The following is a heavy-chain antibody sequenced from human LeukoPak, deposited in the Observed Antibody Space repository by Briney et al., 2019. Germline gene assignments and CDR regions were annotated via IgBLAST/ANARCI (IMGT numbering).Heavy chain of an antibody. CDR2: ISGSGGST. CDR1: GFTFSSYA. D-gene: IGHD3-22*01. Sequence: GGSLRLSCAASGFTFSSYAMSWVRQAPGKGLEWVSAISGSGGSTYYADSVKGRFTISRDNSKNTLYLQMNSLRAEDTAVYYCAKDRWDYYDSSGYYYGNFDYWGQGTLVTVSS. J-gene: IGHJ4*02. CDR3: AKDRWDYYDSSGYYYGNFDY. V-gene: IGHV3-23*01.